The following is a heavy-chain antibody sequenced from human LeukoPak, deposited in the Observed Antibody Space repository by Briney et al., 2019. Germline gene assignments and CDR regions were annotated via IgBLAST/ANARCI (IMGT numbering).Heavy chain of an antibody. Sequence: QTGGSLRLSCAASGFTFSSYAMSWVRQAPGKGLEWVSAISSSGSTIYYADSVKGRFTISRDNAKNSLYLQMNSLRAEDTAVYYCARVLGYCSGGSCYPGQDYWGQGTLVTVSS. CDR1: GFTFSSYA. V-gene: IGHV3-48*03. CDR2: ISSSGSTI. CDR3: ARVLGYCSGGSCYPGQDY. J-gene: IGHJ4*02. D-gene: IGHD2-15*01.